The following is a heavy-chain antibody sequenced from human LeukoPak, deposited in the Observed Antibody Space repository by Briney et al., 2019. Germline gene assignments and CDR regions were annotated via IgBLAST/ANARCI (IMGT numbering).Heavy chain of an antibody. Sequence: PSETLFLTCRVYGGSLSGYYWTWIRQPPGKGLEWIGEINHSGSINYNPSLKSRVIMSVDTSKNQFSLNVRSVTAADTAVYYCGKFRYGYMGLDSWGQGTLVTVSS. J-gene: IGHJ4*02. D-gene: IGHD5-24*01. CDR3: GKFRYGYMGLDS. CDR2: INHSGSI. V-gene: IGHV4-34*01. CDR1: GGSLSGYY.